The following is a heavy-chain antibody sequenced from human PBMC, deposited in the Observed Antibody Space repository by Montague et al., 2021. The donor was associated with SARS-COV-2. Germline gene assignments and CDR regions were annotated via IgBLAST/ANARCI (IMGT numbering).Heavy chain of an antibody. CDR2: IFNSGST. CDR3: ACAGGRNSSHWWAAFDS. J-gene: IGHJ4*02. D-gene: IGHD2-15*01. CDR1: GDSMSGYY. Sequence: SETLSLTCTVSGDSMSGYYWCWVRQAPGTGLEWNGNIFNSGSTSNNPSLYSRVTISIDTSKKQFSLNLTSVTATDAAASFCACAGGRNSSHWWAAFDSWGQGTLVTVSS. V-gene: IGHV4-59*01.